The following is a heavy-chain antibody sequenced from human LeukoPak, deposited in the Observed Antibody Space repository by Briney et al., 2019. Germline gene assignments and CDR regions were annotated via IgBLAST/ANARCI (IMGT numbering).Heavy chain of an antibody. V-gene: IGHV5-51*01. CDR3: ARRRAATTIYHYSMDF. CDR2: IYPGDSDT. Sequence: GESLQISCKGSGYSFASYWIGWVRQMPGKGLEWMGIIYPGDSDTRYSPSFQGQVTISVDKSITTAYLQWRSLKASDTATYYCARRRAATTIYHYSMDFWGHGTTVTVSS. J-gene: IGHJ6*02. CDR1: GYSFASYW. D-gene: IGHD5/OR15-5a*01.